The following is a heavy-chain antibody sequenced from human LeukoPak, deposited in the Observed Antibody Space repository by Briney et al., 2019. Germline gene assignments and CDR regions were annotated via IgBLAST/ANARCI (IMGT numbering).Heavy chain of an antibody. CDR2: MNPNSGNT. D-gene: IGHD1-26*01. J-gene: IGHJ4*02. CDR3: ARDLVGATSFDY. V-gene: IGHV1-8*01. Sequence: ASVKVSCKASGYTFTSYDINWVRQATGQGLEWMGWMNPNSGNTGYAQKFQGRVTMTRNTSISTAYMELSSLRSEDTAVYYCARDLVGATSFDYWGQGTLVTVSS. CDR1: GYTFTSYD.